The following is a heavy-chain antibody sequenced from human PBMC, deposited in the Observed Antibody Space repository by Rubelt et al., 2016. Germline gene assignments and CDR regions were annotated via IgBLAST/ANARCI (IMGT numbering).Heavy chain of an antibody. J-gene: IGHJ4*02. V-gene: IGHV3-23*01. CDR2: ISGSGGST. CDR3: AKGTGPRRGGTDY. Sequence: EVQLLESGGGLVQPGGSLRLSCAASGFPFSSYAMSWVRQAPGKGLEWVYAISGSGGSTFYADSVKGRFTCSRDNSKNTLYLQMNSLRAEDTAVYYCAKGTGPRRGGTDYWGQGTLVTVSS. CDR1: GFPFSSYA. D-gene: IGHD3/OR15-3a*01.